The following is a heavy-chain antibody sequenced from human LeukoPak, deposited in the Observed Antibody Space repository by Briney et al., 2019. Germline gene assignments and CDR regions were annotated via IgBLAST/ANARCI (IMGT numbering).Heavy chain of an antibody. CDR2: IIPIFGTA. J-gene: IGHJ4*02. Sequence: GASVKVSCKASGYTFTSYYMHWVRQAPGQGLEWMGGIIPIFGTANYAQKFQGRVTITTDESTSTAYMELSSLRSEDTAVYYCAHTVTMMYYFDYWGQGTLVTVSS. CDR3: AHTVTMMYYFDY. D-gene: IGHD4-17*01. V-gene: IGHV1-69*05. CDR1: GYTFTSYY.